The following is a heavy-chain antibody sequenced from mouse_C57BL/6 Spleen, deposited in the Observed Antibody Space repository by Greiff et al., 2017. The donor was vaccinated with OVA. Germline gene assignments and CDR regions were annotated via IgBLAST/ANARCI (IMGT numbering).Heavy chain of an antibody. CDR1: GYTFTSYW. V-gene: IGHV1-72*01. J-gene: IGHJ4*01. D-gene: IGHD1-1*01. CDR3: ARDCSGYPSYAMDY. CDR2: IDPNSGGT. Sequence: QVHVKQPGAELVKPGASVKLSCKASGYTFTSYWMHWVKQRPGRGLEWIGRIDPNSGGTKYNEKFKSKATLTVDKPSSTAYMQLSSLTSEDSAVYYCARDCSGYPSYAMDYWGQGTSVTVSS.